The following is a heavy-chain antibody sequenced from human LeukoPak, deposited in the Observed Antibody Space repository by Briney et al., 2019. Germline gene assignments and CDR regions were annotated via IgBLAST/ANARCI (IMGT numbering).Heavy chain of an antibody. CDR3: AKDNGYGLAAADTLGYFDY. CDR2: ISGSGGTT. J-gene: IGHJ4*02. V-gene: IGHV3-23*01. Sequence: GGSLRLSCAASGFTFNIYAMTWVRQAPGKGLEWGSAISGSGGTTHSTDSVKGRFTISRDNSKNTLYLQMNSLRAEDTAVYYCAKDNGYGLAAADTLGYFDYWGQGTLVTVSS. D-gene: IGHD6-13*01. CDR1: GFTFNIYA.